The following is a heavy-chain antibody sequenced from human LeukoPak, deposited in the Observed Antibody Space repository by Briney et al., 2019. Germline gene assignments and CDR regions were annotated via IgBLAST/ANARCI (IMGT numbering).Heavy chain of an antibody. Sequence: SETLSLTCTVSGGSISSSSYYWGWIRQPPGKGLEWIGSIYYSGSTYYNPSLKSRVTISVDTSKNQFSLKLSSVTAADTAVYYCARACGGDCYYAFDIWGQGTMVTVSS. CDR2: IYYSGST. CDR1: GGSISSSSYY. V-gene: IGHV4-39*01. D-gene: IGHD2-21*02. CDR3: ARACGGDCYYAFDI. J-gene: IGHJ3*02.